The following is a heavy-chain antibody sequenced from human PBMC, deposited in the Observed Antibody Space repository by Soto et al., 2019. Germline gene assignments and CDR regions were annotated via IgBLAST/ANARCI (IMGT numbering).Heavy chain of an antibody. J-gene: IGHJ4*02. CDR3: ARGHVGVSDY. CDR2: IYYSGST. D-gene: IGHD3-10*02. V-gene: IGHV4-59*01. CDR1: GGSISSYY. Sequence: SETLSLTCTVSGGSISSYYWSWIRQPPGKGLEWIGYIYYSGSTNYNPSLKSRVTISVDTSKNQFSLKLSPVTAADTAVYYCARGHVGVSDYWGQGTLVTVSS.